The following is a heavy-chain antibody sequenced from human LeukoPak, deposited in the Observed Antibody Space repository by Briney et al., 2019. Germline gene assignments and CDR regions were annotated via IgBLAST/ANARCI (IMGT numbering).Heavy chain of an antibody. V-gene: IGHV1-2*06. Sequence: ASVKVSCKASGYTFTGYYMHWVRQAPGQGLEWMGRINPNSGGTNYAQKFQGRVTMTRDTSISTAYMELSRLRSDDTAVYYCARARTLYSSSAGNGIYRFDPWGQGTLVTVSS. CDR3: ARARTLYSSSAGNGIYRFDP. D-gene: IGHD6-6*01. CDR1: GYTFTGYY. J-gene: IGHJ5*02. CDR2: INPNSGGT.